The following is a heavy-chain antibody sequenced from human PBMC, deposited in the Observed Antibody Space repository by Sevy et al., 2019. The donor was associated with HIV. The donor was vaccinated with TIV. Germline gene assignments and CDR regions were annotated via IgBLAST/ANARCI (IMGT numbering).Heavy chain of an antibody. CDR2: ISAYNGNT. CDR3: XXXPLNYYDSSGYYTPLYYYYGMDV. CDR1: GYTFTSYG. Sequence: ASVKVSCKASGYTFTSYGISWVRQAPGQGLAWMGWISAYNGNTNYAQKLQGRVTMTTDTSTSTAYMELRSLRSDDTXXXXXXXXPLNYYDSSGYYTPLYYYYGMDVWGQGTTVTVSS. V-gene: IGHV1-18*01. D-gene: IGHD3-22*01. J-gene: IGHJ6*02.